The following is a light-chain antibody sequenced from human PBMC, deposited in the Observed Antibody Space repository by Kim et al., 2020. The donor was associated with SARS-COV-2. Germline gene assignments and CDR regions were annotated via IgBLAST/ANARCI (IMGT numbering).Light chain of an antibody. CDR2: DAS. J-gene: IGKJ1*01. V-gene: IGKV3-15*01. CDR3: QQYNNWWT. CDR1: QSVSSN. Sequence: SAAPGERATLSCRASQSVSSNLAWYQQKPGQAPRLLIYDASTRATGIPARFSGSGSGTEFTLTISSLQSEDFAVYYCQQYNNWWTFGQGTKVDIK.